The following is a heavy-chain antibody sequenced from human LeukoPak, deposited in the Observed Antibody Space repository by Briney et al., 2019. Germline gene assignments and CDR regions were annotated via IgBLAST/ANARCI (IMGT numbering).Heavy chain of an antibody. J-gene: IGHJ6*02. CDR3: AKDSSSWPVYYYGMDV. V-gene: IGHV3-30-3*01. Sequence: GGSLRLSCAASGFTFSSYAMHWVRQAPGKGLEWVAVISYDGSDKYYADSVKGRFTISRDNSKNALYLQMNSLRAEDTAVYYCAKDSSSWPVYYYGMDVWGQGTTVTVSS. CDR2: ISYDGSDK. CDR1: GFTFSSYA. D-gene: IGHD6-13*01.